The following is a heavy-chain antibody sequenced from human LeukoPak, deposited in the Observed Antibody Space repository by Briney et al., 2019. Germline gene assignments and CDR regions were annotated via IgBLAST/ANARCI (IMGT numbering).Heavy chain of an antibody. J-gene: IGHJ4*02. D-gene: IGHD6-19*01. CDR2: IIPMFGIA. V-gene: IGHV1-69*10. Sequence: SVKVSCKASGGTFTSYAISWVRQAPGQGLEWMGGIIPMFGIANYAQKFQGRVTITADKSTSTAYMELNSLRSEDTAVYYCARRLHDSSGWYVYYFDYWGQGTLVTVSS. CDR3: ARRLHDSSGWYVYYFDY. CDR1: GGTFTSYA.